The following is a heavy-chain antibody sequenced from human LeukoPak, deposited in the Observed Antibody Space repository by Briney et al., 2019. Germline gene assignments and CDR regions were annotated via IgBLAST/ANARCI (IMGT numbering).Heavy chain of an antibody. J-gene: IGHJ4*02. V-gene: IGHV4-59*01. CDR2: IYYTENA. CDR1: GGSITSSY. CDR3: ATTRGYSYGFYYFDQ. D-gene: IGHD5-18*01. Sequence: SETLSLTCSVSGGSITSSYWSWIRQAPGKGLEWLGYIYYTENAKYNPSLKSRVTMSLDTSKNQLSLKLTSVTAADTAVDHCATTRGYSYGFYYFDQWGQGTLVTVSS.